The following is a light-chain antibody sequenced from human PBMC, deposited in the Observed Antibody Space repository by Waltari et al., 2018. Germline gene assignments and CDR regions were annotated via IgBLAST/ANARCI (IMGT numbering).Light chain of an antibody. CDR1: QSIFYTSNDKNY. CDR3: QQYYTTPRT. V-gene: IGKV4-1*01. J-gene: IGKJ1*01. Sequence: DIVMTQSPDSLAVSLGERATINCKSSQSIFYTSNDKNYLAWYQQRPGQPPKLLIYLASTRASGVPDRFSGSGSGTDFTLTISNLQAEDVSVYFCQQYYTTPRTFGQGTKVEIK. CDR2: LAS.